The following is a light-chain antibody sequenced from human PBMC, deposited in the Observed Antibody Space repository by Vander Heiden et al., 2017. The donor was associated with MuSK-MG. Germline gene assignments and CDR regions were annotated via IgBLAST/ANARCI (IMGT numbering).Light chain of an antibody. CDR2: WAS. CDR1: QSVLYDSNTKNY. Sequence: DIVMTQSPDSLAVSLGERATINCKSSQSVLYDSNTKNYLAWYQQKPGQPPKLLIYWASTRESGVPDRFSGSGSGTDFTLTISSLQAEDVAVYYCQQYDSTPLTFGGGTKVDIK. J-gene: IGKJ4*01. CDR3: QQYDSTPLT. V-gene: IGKV4-1*01.